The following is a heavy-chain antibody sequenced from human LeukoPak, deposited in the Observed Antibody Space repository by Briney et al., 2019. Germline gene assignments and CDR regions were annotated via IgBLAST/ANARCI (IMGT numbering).Heavy chain of an antibody. CDR3: ARGGGYGSELYFDY. D-gene: IGHD5-18*01. V-gene: IGHV4-30-2*01. CDR2: IYHSGST. CDR1: GGSISSGGYS. J-gene: IGHJ4*02. Sequence: SQTLSLTCAVSGGSISSGGYSWSWIRQPPGKGLEWIGYIYHSGSTYYNPSLKSRVTISIDRSKNQFSLKLSSVTAADTAVYYCARGGGYGSELYFDYWGQGTLVTVSS.